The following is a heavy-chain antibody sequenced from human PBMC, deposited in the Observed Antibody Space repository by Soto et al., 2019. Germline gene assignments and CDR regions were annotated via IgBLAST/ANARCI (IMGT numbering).Heavy chain of an antibody. J-gene: IGHJ5*02. Sequence: QVQLQESGPGLVKPSQTLILTCTVSGGSISSGGYYWSWIRHPPGKGLEWIGYTYHNDNNYYTPSHRRRVDISVDTSTNQFPLKLSSATAADTAMYYCARVMYAYYDSSGVQIRFDPWGQGTLVTVSS. CDR2: TYHNDNN. CDR1: GGSISSGGYY. V-gene: IGHV4-31*03. CDR3: ARVMYAYYDSSGVQIRFDP. D-gene: IGHD3-22*01.